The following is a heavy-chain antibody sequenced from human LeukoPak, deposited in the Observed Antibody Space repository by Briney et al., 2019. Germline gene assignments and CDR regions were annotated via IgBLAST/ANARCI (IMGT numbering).Heavy chain of an antibody. Sequence: PGGSLRLSCAASGFTFSSYAMNWVRQAPGKGLEWVSAISAGADTTLYADSVKGRFTISRDNSRNTVYLQMNSLRAEDTAIYHCARWIYYFDSWGQGTLVTVSS. V-gene: IGHV3-23*01. CDR1: GFTFSSYA. D-gene: IGHD5-12*01. CDR3: ARWIYYFDS. J-gene: IGHJ4*02. CDR2: ISAGADTT.